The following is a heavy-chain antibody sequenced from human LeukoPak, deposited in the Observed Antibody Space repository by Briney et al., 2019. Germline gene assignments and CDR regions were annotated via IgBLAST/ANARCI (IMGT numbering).Heavy chain of an antibody. Sequence: GGSLRLSCAASGFTFSSYAMSWVRQAPGKGLEWVSAISGSGVGTYYADSVKGRFTISRDKSKNTLYLQMNSLRAEDTAVYYCAKAYYYGSVSSGTKLSFDYWGQGTLVTVSS. J-gene: IGHJ4*02. CDR2: ISGSGVGT. CDR3: AKAYYYGSVSSGTKLSFDY. V-gene: IGHV3-23*01. D-gene: IGHD3-10*01. CDR1: GFTFSSYA.